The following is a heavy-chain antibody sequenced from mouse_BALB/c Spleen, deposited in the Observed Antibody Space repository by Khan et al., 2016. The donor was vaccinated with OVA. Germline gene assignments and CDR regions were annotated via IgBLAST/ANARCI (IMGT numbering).Heavy chain of an antibody. CDR3: ARQIYPGYFDV. V-gene: IGHV2-6-1*01. CDR2: IWSDGRA. D-gene: IGHD2-1*01. Sequence: QVQLQQPGPGLVAPSQNLSITCTISGFSLTNYGIHWVRQPPGKGLEWLVVIWSDGRAAYNSALKSRLSIIKDNSKSQVFLKMDSLQTDDTAMYYCARQIYPGYFDVWGAGTTVTVSS. J-gene: IGHJ1*01. CDR1: GFSLTNYG.